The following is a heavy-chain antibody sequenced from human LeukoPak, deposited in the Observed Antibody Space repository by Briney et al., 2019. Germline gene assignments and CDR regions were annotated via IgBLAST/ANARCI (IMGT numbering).Heavy chain of an antibody. V-gene: IGHV3-74*01. J-gene: IGHJ6*03. D-gene: IGHD3-10*01. CDR2: INSDGSST. CDR1: GFTFSSYW. Sequence: GGSLRLSCAASGFTFSSYWMHWVRQAPGKGLVWVSRINSDGSSTSYADSVKGRFTISRDNAKNTLYLQMNSLRAEGTAVYYCARKELWFGAPRDYYMDVWGKGTTVTVSS. CDR3: ARKELWFGAPRDYYMDV.